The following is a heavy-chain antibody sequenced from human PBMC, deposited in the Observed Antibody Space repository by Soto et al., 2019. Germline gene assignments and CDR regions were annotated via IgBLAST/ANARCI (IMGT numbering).Heavy chain of an antibody. Sequence: QVQLVESGGGVVQPGRSLRLSCAASGFTFRNYAMDWVRQAPGKGLEWVAVISYDGTNKYYADSVKGRFTISRDNSKNTLSLQMNSLRAEDTAGCYCARGDSNSWSDYWGQGTLVTVSS. CDR3: ARGDSNSWSDY. CDR1: GFTFRNYA. V-gene: IGHV3-30*01. J-gene: IGHJ4*02. D-gene: IGHD6-13*01. CDR2: ISYDGTNK.